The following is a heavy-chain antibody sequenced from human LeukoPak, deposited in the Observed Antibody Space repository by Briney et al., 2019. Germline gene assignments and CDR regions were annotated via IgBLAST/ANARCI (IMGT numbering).Heavy chain of an antibody. CDR2: ISAYNGNT. V-gene: IGHV1-18*01. Sequence: WASVKVSCKASGYTFTSYGISWVRQAPGQGLEWMGWISAYNGNTNYAQKLQGRVTMTTDTSTSTAYMELRSLRSDDTAVYYCARAAMITFGGVIALFHYFDYWGQGTLVTVSS. J-gene: IGHJ4*02. CDR1: GYTFTSYG. D-gene: IGHD3-16*02. CDR3: ARAAMITFGGVIALFHYFDY.